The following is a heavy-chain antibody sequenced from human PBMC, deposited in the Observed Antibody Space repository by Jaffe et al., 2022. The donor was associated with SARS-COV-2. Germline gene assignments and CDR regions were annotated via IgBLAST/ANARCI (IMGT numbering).Heavy chain of an antibody. CDR2: IYYTGST. J-gene: IGHJ5*02. CDR3: ARDYGDYLNWFGP. D-gene: IGHD4-17*01. V-gene: IGHV4-59*01. Sequence: QVQLQESGPGLVKPSETLSLTCTVSGGSISSYYWSWIRQPPGKGLEWIGYIYYTGSTNYNPSLKSRVTMSVDTSTNQFSLNLRSVTTADTAVYYCARDYGDYLNWFGPWGQGTLVTVSS. CDR1: GGSISSYY.